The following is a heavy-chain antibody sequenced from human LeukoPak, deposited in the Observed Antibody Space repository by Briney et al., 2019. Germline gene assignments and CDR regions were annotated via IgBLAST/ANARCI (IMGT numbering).Heavy chain of an antibody. Sequence: GGSLRLSCAASGFTFSSYWMHWVRQAPGKGLLWVSRINSDGSSTSYADSVKGRFTISRDNAKNTLYLQMNSLRAEDTAVYYCARDQTDYYDSSGYDYWGQGTLVTVSS. D-gene: IGHD3-22*01. J-gene: IGHJ4*02. CDR2: INSDGSST. CDR1: GFTFSSYW. V-gene: IGHV3-74*01. CDR3: ARDQTDYYDSSGYDY.